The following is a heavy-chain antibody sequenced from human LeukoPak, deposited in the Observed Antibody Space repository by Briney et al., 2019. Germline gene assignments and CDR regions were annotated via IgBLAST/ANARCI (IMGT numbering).Heavy chain of an antibody. V-gene: IGHV4-4*09. CDR1: GGSISSYY. D-gene: IGHD2-2*01. CDR3: ARQYCSSSSCYHFDY. Sequence: PSETLSLTCNVSGGSISSYYWNWIRQSPGKGLEWIGYIYTSENTNYNPSLKSRVTMSIDTSKNQFSLKVNSVTAADTAVYYCARQYCSSSSCYHFDYWGQEAPVTVSS. J-gene: IGHJ4*02. CDR2: IYTSENT.